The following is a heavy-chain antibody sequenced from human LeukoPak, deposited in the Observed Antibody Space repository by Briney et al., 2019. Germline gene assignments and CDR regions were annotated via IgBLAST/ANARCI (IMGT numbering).Heavy chain of an antibody. Sequence: SETLSLTCTVSGGSISSYYWSWIRQPPGKGLEWIGYIYYSGSTNYNPSLKSRVTISVDTSKNQFSLKLSSVTAADTAVYYCAREDYYDNWFDPWGQGTLVTVYS. CDR3: AREDYYDNWFDP. CDR2: IYYSGST. CDR1: GGSISSYY. V-gene: IGHV4-59*01. D-gene: IGHD3-22*01. J-gene: IGHJ5*02.